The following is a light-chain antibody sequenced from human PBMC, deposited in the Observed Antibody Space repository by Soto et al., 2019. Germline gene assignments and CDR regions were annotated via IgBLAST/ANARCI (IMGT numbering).Light chain of an antibody. CDR3: MQALQTPST. V-gene: IGKV2-28*01. CDR2: LGS. CDR1: QSLLHSNGYNY. Sequence: DIVMTQSPLSLPVTPGEPASISCRSSQSLLHSNGYNYLDWYLQKPGQSPQLLIYLGSNRASGVPDRFSGSASGTDFTLKISRVEAEDVGVYYCMQALQTPSTFGQGTKVEIK. J-gene: IGKJ1*01.